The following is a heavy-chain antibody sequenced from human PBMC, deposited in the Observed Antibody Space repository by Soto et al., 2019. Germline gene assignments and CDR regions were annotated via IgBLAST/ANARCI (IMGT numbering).Heavy chain of an antibody. CDR3: ARDGRYFDSLLSVPHYYYGMDV. Sequence: QLQLQESGPGLVKPSETLSLTCTVSGGSISSSSYYLGWIRQPPGKGLEWIGSIYYRASTFYNPSHKSRVTIYVETSKTQFSLKLSTVTAADTAVYYCARDGRYFDSLLSVPHYYYGMDVWGQGTTVTVSS. CDR1: GGSISSSSYY. D-gene: IGHD3-9*01. J-gene: IGHJ6*02. CDR2: IYYRAST. V-gene: IGHV4-39*02.